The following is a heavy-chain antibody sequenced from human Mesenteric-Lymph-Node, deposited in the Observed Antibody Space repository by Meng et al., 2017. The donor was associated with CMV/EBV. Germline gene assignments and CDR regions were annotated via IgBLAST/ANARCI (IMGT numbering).Heavy chain of an antibody. J-gene: IGHJ4*02. CDR2: VNSDGGSR. D-gene: IGHD3/OR15-3a*01. CDR3: AKEGLMYCFDY. CDR1: GFTFSNYW. Sequence: GESLKISCVASGFTFSNYWMHWVRLVPGKGLMWVSRVNSDGGSRAYADSVKGRFIVSRDNAKNSLYLQMNSLRAEDTAVYYCAKEGLMYCFDYWGQGTLVTVSS. V-gene: IGHV3-74*01.